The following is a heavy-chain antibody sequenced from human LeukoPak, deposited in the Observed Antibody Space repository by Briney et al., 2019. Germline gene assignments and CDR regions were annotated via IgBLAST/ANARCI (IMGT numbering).Heavy chain of an antibody. J-gene: IGHJ4*02. Sequence: PGGSLRLSCAASGFTFSSYAMHWVRQAPGKGLEWVSDINGSGGSTYYADSVKGRFTIPRDNSKNTLYLQMNSLRAEDTAVYYCAKRIQSAMATGYWGQGTLVTVSS. CDR2: INGSGGST. D-gene: IGHD5-18*01. V-gene: IGHV3-23*01. CDR3: AKRIQSAMATGY. CDR1: GFTFSSYA.